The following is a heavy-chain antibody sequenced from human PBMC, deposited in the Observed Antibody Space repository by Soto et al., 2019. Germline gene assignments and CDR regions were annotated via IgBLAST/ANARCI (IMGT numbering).Heavy chain of an antibody. J-gene: IGHJ4*02. D-gene: IGHD3-10*01. V-gene: IGHV4-34*01. Sequence: SETLSLTCVVYGGPFSGNYWSWIRQAPGKGLEWIGEINRGGDTNYNPSLESRVSISADTSKNQFSLKLRSVTAADTAAYYCARGYGSGSYFHYWGQGTVVTVSS. CDR2: INRGGDT. CDR3: ARGYGSGSYFHY. CDR1: GGPFSGNY.